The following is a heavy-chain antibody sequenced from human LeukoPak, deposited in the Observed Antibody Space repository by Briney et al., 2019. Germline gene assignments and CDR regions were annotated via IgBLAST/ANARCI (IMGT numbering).Heavy chain of an antibody. D-gene: IGHD3-3*01. CDR2: INHSGST. CDR3: ARLGFWSGYFVDP. CDR1: GGSFSGYY. J-gene: IGHJ5*02. V-gene: IGHV4-34*01. Sequence: SETLSLTCAVYGGSFSGYYWSWIRQPPGKGLEWIGEINHSGSTNYNPSLKSRVTISVDTSKNQFSLKLSSVTAADAAVYYCARLGFWSGYFVDPWGQGTLVTVSS.